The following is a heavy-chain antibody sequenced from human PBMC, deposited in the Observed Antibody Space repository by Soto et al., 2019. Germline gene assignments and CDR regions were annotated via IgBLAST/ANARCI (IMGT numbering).Heavy chain of an antibody. CDR2: IYSGGST. CDR3: ARTTAVPNTLRSRYFFDY. D-gene: IGHD4-17*01. V-gene: IGHV3-53*01. CDR1: GFTVSSNY. J-gene: IGHJ4*02. Sequence: GGSLRLSCAASGFTVSSNYMSWVRQAPGKGLEWVSVIYSGGSTYYADSVKGRFTISRDNSKNTLYLQMNSLRAEDTALYYCARTTAVPNTLRSRYFFDYWGQGTLVTVSS.